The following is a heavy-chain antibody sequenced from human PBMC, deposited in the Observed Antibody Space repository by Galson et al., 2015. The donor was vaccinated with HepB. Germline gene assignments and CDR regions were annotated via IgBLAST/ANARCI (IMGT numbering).Heavy chain of an antibody. D-gene: IGHD5-12*01. Sequence: SVKVSCKASGGTFSRYTVSWVRQAPGQGFEWMGRIIPMLGISNYAQNFQDRVTLTADKSTSTAYMELSSLKSEDTAVYYCAREAATGYPYDTFDIWGQGTLVTVSS. J-gene: IGHJ3*02. CDR3: AREAATGYPYDTFDI. V-gene: IGHV1-69*04. CDR1: GGTFSRYT. CDR2: IIPMLGIS.